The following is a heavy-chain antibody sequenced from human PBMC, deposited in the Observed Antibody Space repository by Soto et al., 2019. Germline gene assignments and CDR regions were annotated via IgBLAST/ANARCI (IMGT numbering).Heavy chain of an antibody. CDR1: GFTFSSYG. D-gene: IGHD3-16*02. Sequence: GGSLRLSCAASGFTFSSYGMHWVRQAPGKGLEWVAVIWYDGSNKYYADSVKGRFTISRDNSKNTLYLQMNSLRAEDTAVYYCARDDFTFGGVIVIRGVDYWGQGTLVTVSS. J-gene: IGHJ4*02. V-gene: IGHV3-33*01. CDR2: IWYDGSNK. CDR3: ARDDFTFGGVIVIRGVDY.